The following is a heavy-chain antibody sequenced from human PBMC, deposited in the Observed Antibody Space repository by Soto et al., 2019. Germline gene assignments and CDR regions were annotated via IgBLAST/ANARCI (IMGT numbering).Heavy chain of an antibody. CDR3: ARTARNCISTSCKRGSDY. J-gene: IGHJ4*02. CDR1: GGSISSGGYY. CDR2: ISYSGST. V-gene: IGHV4-31*03. D-gene: IGHD2-2*01. Sequence: SETLSLTCTVSGGSISSGGYYWSWIRQHPGTGLEWIGHISYSGSTYYNPSLKSRVTISVDTSKNQFSLKLTSVTAADTAVYYCARTARNCISTSCKRGSDYWGQGTLVTVSS.